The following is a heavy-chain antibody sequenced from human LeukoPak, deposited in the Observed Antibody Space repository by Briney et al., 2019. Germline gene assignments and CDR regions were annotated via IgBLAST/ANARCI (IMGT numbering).Heavy chain of an antibody. Sequence: GGSLRLSCAASGFTVSSNHMSWVRQAPGKGLEWVSYISSRSRTIYYADSVKGRFTISRDNAQRSLYLQINSLRGDDTALYYCVRGTRAFDVWGQGTMVTVSS. CDR1: GFTVSSNH. J-gene: IGHJ3*01. CDR2: ISSRSRTI. CDR3: VRGTRAFDV. V-gene: IGHV3-48*04.